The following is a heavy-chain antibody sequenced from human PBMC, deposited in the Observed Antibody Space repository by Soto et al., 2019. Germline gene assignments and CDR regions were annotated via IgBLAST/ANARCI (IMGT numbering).Heavy chain of an antibody. Sequence: SETLSLTCAVYGGSFSGYYWGWIRQPPGKGLEWIGEINHSGSTNYNPSLKSRVTISVDTSKNQFSLKLSSVTAADTAVYYCARGHYSSSPSYYYMDVWGKGTTVTVSS. CDR1: GGSFSGYY. CDR2: INHSGST. D-gene: IGHD2-15*01. J-gene: IGHJ6*03. V-gene: IGHV4-34*01. CDR3: ARGHYSSSPSYYYMDV.